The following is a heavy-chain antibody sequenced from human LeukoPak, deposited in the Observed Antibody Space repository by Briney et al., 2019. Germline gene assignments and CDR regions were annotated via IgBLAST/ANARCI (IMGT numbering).Heavy chain of an antibody. Sequence: EPGGSLRLSCAASGFTVSSNYMSWVRQAPGKGLKWVSVIYSGGSTYYADSVKGRFTISRDNSKNTLYLQMNSLRAEDTAVYYCARVSSSWPYYYYYYMDVWGKRTTVTVSS. D-gene: IGHD6-13*01. CDR1: GFTVSSNY. CDR3: ARVSSSWPYYYYYYMDV. J-gene: IGHJ6*03. CDR2: IYSGGST. V-gene: IGHV3-53*01.